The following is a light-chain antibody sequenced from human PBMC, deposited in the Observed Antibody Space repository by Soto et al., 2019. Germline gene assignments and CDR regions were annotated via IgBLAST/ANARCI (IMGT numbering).Light chain of an antibody. CDR1: SGSVSTSYY. CDR3: VLYMGSGISV. V-gene: IGLV8-61*01. J-gene: IGLJ2*01. CDR2: STN. Sequence: QAVVTQGPSFSVSPGGTVTLTCGLSSGSVSTSYYPSWYQQTPGQAPRTLIYSTNARSSGVPDRFSGSILGNKAALTITGSQADDESDYYCVLYMGSGISVFGGGTTLTV.